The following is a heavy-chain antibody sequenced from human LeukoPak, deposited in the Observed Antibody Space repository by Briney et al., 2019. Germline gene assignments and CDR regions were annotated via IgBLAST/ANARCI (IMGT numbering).Heavy chain of an antibody. V-gene: IGHV3-30*18. CDR3: AKDADYYDSSGYHHYYFDY. D-gene: IGHD3-22*01. Sequence: GRPLRLSSAASGFTFSSYGMHWVRQAPGKGLEWVAVISYDGSNKYYADSVKGRFTISRDNSKNTLYLQMNSLRAEDTAVYYCAKDADYYDSSGYHHYYFDYWGQGTLVTVSS. J-gene: IGHJ4*02. CDR1: GFTFSSYG. CDR2: ISYDGSNK.